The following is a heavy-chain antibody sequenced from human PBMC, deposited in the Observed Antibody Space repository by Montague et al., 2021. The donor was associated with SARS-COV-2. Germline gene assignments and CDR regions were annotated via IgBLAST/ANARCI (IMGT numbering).Heavy chain of an antibody. CDR3: VRSRAERSFYWTKLDVHAKPYYFDS. J-gene: IGHJ4*02. D-gene: IGHD3-9*01. CDR1: GGSISSSSYY. CDR2: IYYSGST. V-gene: IGHV4-39*01. Sequence: SETLSLTCTVSGGSISSSSYYWGWVRQPPGKGLEWIGSIYYSGSTYYNPSLKSRVTISVDTSKNQFSLKLSSVTAADTAVYYCVRSRAERSFYWTKLDVHAKPYYFDSWGQGTLVTVSS.